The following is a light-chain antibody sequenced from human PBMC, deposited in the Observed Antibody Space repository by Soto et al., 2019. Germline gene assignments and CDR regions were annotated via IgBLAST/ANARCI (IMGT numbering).Light chain of an antibody. J-gene: IGLJ1*01. CDR1: STDVNGHDY. V-gene: IGLV2-14*01. Sequence: QSALAQPASVSGSPGQSITISCTGTSTDVNGHDYVSWYQQHPGKAPKVIIYEVTNRPSGISNRFSGSKSGNTASLTISGLQAADEADYFCKSYAGSNTYVFGTGTKVTVL. CDR2: EVT. CDR3: KSYAGSNTYV.